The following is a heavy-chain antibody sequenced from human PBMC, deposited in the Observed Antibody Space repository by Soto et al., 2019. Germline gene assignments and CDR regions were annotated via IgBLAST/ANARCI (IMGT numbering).Heavy chain of an antibody. CDR1: GFTFSSYE. CDR2: ISSSGSTI. V-gene: IGHV3-48*03. CDR3: ARVRAVAGPLLDY. J-gene: IGHJ4*02. Sequence: GGSLRLSCAASGFTFSSYEMNWVRQAPGKGLEWVSYISSSGSTIYYADSVKGRFTISRDNAKNSLYLQMNSLRAEDTAVYYCARVRAVAGPLLDYWGQGTLVTV. D-gene: IGHD6-19*01.